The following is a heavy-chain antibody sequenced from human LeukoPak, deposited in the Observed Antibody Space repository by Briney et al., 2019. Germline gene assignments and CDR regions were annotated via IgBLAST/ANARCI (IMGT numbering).Heavy chain of an antibody. CDR3: AKGRGYCTGGSCYSDY. D-gene: IGHD2-15*01. J-gene: IGHJ4*02. Sequence: GGSLRLSCAASGFTFSSYAMNWVRQAPGKGLEWVSTISGSDGSTYYADSVKGRFTISRDNSKNTLYLQMNSLRVEDTAIYYCAKGRGYCTGGSCYSDYWGQGTLVTVSS. CDR2: ISGSDGST. CDR1: GFTFSSYA. V-gene: IGHV3-23*01.